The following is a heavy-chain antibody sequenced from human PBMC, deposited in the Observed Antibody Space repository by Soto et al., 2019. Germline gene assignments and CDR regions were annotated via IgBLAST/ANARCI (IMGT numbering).Heavy chain of an antibody. D-gene: IGHD2-15*01. V-gene: IGHV3-21*01. CDR1: GFTFSSYS. J-gene: IGHJ4*02. CDR3: ARDHGYCSGVSCYYFYY. CDR2: ISSSSSDI. Sequence: EVQLVESGGGLVRPGGSLRLSCAASGFTFSSYSMDWVRQAPGKGLEWVSSISSSSSDIHYTDSVKGRFTISRDNAKKSLYLQMNSLRAEDTAVYYCARDHGYCSGVSCYYFYYWGQGILVTVSS.